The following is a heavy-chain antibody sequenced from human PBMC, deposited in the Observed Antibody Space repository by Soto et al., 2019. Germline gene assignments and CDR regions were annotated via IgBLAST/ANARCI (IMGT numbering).Heavy chain of an antibody. V-gene: IGHV3-23*01. CDR1: GFTLSSYS. Sequence: GGSLRLSCVASGFTLSSYSMSWVRQAPGKGLEWVSGFRAGGDDGTTYYADSVKGRFTISRDNSKNTLFLQMNSLRAEDTAIYYCAKKVNSGSGSQYFDYLGQGTLVTVSS. D-gene: IGHD3-10*01. CDR3: AKKVNSGSGSQYFDY. CDR2: FRAGGDDGTT. J-gene: IGHJ4*02.